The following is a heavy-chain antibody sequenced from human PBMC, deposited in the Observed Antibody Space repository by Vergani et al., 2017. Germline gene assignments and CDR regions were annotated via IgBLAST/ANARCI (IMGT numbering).Heavy chain of an antibody. V-gene: IGHV3-23*01. J-gene: IGHJ4*02. CDR2: ISESGDNT. CDR3: AKENGDSFVDY. D-gene: IGHD4-17*01. Sequence: EVQLLESGGGLVQPGGSLRISCAASGFTFSSYAMSWVRQAPGKGLEWVSAISESGDNTYYPDSVRGRFTISRDNSKNTVYLQLNSLRAEDTAVYYCAKENGDSFVDYWDQGILVIVSA. CDR1: GFTFSSYA.